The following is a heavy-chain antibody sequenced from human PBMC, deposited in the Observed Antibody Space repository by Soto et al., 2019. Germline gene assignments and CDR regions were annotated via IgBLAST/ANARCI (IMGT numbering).Heavy chain of an antibody. CDR1: GFTFSTYD. V-gene: IGHV3-23*01. CDR3: AKGAGSDSGRF. D-gene: IGHD3-10*01. Sequence: EVQLLESGGGLVQPGGSLRLSCAASGFTFSTYDMNWVSQAPGKGLEWVSGISSGGGTTYYADSVKGRFTISRDNSKNTLYLQMNSLRGDDTAVYYCAKGAGSDSGRFWGQGTLLTVSS. CDR2: ISSGGGTT. J-gene: IGHJ4*02.